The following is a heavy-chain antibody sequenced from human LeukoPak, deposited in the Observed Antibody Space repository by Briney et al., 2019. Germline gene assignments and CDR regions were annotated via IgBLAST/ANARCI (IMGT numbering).Heavy chain of an antibody. CDR1: GYSISSGYH. CDR3: ARECSGASCYSGSF. V-gene: IGHV4-38-2*02. J-gene: IGHJ4*02. CDR2: VYYRGNT. Sequence: SETLSLTCSVSGYSISSGYHWGWIRQPPGKGLEWIGSVYYRGNTYYNPSLKSRVTMSVDTSKNQFSMRLTSVTAADTAVYYCARECSGASCYSGSFWGQGTLVTVSS. D-gene: IGHD2-15*01.